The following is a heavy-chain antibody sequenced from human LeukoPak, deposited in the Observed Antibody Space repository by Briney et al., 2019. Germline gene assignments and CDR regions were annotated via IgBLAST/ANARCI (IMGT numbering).Heavy chain of an antibody. D-gene: IGHD3-10*01. CDR2: INHSGST. Sequence: SETLSLTCAVYGGSFSGYYWSWIRQPPGKGLEWIGEINHSGSTNYNPSLKSRVTISVDTSKNQFSLKLSSVTAEDTAVYYCAKQPKDHRITFYYFDYWGQGTLVTVSS. V-gene: IGHV4-34*01. J-gene: IGHJ4*02. CDR1: GGSFSGYY. CDR3: AKQPKDHRITFYYFDY.